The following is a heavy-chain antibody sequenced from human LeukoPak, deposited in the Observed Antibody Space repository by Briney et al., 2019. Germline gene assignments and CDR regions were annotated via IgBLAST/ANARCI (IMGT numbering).Heavy chain of an antibody. D-gene: IGHD3-9*01. J-gene: IGHJ4*02. CDR2: INWNGDNT. V-gene: IGHV3-20*04. CDR3: ARGSTHYDVLTGYHYYFDY. CDR1: GFTLDDYG. Sequence: GGSLRLSCAASGFTLDDYGMSWVRHAPGKGLEWVSGINWNGDNTNYADSLKGRFTISRDNAKNSLYLQMNSLRAEDTALYYCARGSTHYDVLTGYHYYFDYWGQGTLVTVSS.